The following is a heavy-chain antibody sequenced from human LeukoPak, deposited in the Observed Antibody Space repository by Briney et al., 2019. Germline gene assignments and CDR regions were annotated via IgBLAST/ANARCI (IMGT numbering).Heavy chain of an antibody. J-gene: IGHJ4*02. V-gene: IGHV5-51*01. Sequence: GDSLKISCKGSGHSFSTDWIAWVRQMPGKGLEWMGVIYAGDADTRYSPSLQGQVTISADKSLNTAYLQWTNLKASDTAMYYCARFRGELMDGFDFWGQGTLVTVSS. CDR2: IYAGDADT. CDR1: GHSFSTDW. D-gene: IGHD1-7*01. CDR3: ARFRGELMDGFDF.